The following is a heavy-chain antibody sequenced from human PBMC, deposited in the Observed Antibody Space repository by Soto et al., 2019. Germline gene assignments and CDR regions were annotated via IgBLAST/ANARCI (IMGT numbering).Heavy chain of an antibody. CDR3: AKDGDNYFDSSGYYGPLDY. CDR1: GCTFSSFA. J-gene: IGHJ4*02. V-gene: IGHV3-23*01. Sequence: GGSLRLSCASSGCTFSSFAMSWVRQAPGKGLEWVSTISGSDSRTFYADSVKGRFTISRDNSRNTLYLQLNSLRAEDTAVYYCAKDGDNYFDSSGYYGPLDYWGQGTLVTVSS. D-gene: IGHD3-22*01. CDR2: ISGSDSRT.